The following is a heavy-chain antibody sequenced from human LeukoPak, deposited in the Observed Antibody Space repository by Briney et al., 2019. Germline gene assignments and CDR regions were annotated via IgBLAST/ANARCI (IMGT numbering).Heavy chain of an antibody. D-gene: IGHD1-26*01. Sequence: PSETLSLTCTVSGGSISSSSHYWGWIRQPPGKGLEWIGSIYYSGRTYYNPSLKSRVTISVDTSKNQFSLKLSSVTAADTAVYYCARHGIWAFDIWGQGTMVTVSS. J-gene: IGHJ3*02. CDR2: IYYSGRT. CDR3: ARHGIWAFDI. CDR1: GGSISSSSHY. V-gene: IGHV4-39*01.